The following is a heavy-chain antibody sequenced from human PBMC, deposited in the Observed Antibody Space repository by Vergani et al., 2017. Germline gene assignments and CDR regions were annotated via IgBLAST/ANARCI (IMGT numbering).Heavy chain of an antibody. CDR1: GFTFSNYS. Sequence: EVQLVESGGGLVKPGGSLRLSCAASGFTFSNYSMNWVRQAPGKGLEWVSSISSSSSYIYYADSVKGRFTISRDNAKNSLYLQMNSLRAEDTAVYYCASFRVGAFDIWGQGTMVTVSS. CDR2: ISSSSSYI. V-gene: IGHV3-21*01. J-gene: IGHJ3*02. CDR3: ASFRVGAFDI.